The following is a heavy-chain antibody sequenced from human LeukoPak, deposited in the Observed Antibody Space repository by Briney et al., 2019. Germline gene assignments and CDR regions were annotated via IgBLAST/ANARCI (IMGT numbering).Heavy chain of an antibody. J-gene: IGHJ4*02. V-gene: IGHV3-21*01. CDR3: ARFLWSTASSGMDY. CDR2: ISSSSSDI. D-gene: IGHD3-16*01. Sequence: AGGSLRLSCAASGFTFSSYRMNWVRQAPGRGLEWVSCISSSSSDIYYADSVKGRFTISRDNANNSLSLQMNSLRAEDTAVYYCARFLWSTASSGMDYWGQGTLVTLSS. CDR1: GFTFSSYR.